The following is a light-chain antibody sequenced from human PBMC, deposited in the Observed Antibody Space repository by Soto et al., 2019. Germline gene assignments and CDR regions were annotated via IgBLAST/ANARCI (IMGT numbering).Light chain of an antibody. J-gene: IGKJ1*01. CDR1: QSVSSN. V-gene: IGKV3-15*01. CDR3: QQYNNWPPWT. Sequence: EKMMTQSPAPLSVSPGEKATPSRRARQSVSSNLAWYQQKPGQAPRLLIYGASTRATGIPARFSGSGSGTEFTLTISSLQSEDFAVYYCQQYNNWPPWTFGQGTKV. CDR2: GAS.